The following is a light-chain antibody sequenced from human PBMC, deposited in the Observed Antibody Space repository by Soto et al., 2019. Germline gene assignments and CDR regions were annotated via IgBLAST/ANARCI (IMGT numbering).Light chain of an antibody. J-gene: IGKJ4*01. CDR1: QTITSN. CDR2: GAS. Sequence: EIVRTQSPATLSVSPGERSTLSCMANQTITSNLAWYQQKPGQAPRLLIYGASTRATDIPARFSGSGSGTDFTLTISSLQSEDFAVYYCQQYNNWPLTVGGGTKVEIK. V-gene: IGKV3D-15*01. CDR3: QQYNNWPLT.